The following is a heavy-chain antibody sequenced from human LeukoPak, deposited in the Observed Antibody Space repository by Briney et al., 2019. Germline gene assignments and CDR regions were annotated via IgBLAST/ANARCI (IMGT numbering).Heavy chain of an antibody. D-gene: IGHD4-11*01. V-gene: IGHV1-69*13. Sequence: SVKVSCKASGGTFSSYAISWVRQAPGQGLEWMGGIIPIFGTANYAQKFQGRVTITADESTSTAYMELSSLRSEDTAVYYCAGGGFDYSNYYWFDPWGQGTLVTVSS. CDR1: GGTFSSYA. CDR3: AGGGFDYSNYYWFDP. CDR2: IIPIFGTA. J-gene: IGHJ5*02.